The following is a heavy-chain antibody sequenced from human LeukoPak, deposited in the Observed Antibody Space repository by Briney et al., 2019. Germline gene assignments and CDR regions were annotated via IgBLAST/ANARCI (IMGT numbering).Heavy chain of an antibody. D-gene: IGHD2-2*01. V-gene: IGHV1-18*01. CDR3: ARDLAAYCSSTNCYAFGAFDI. Sequence: ASVKVSCKASGYTFPIYGISWVRQAPGQGPEWMGWISAYNDNTNYAQRLQDRVTMTTDTSTSTAYMELRSLRSDDTAVYYCARDLAAYCSSTNCYAFGAFDIWGQGTMVIVSS. J-gene: IGHJ3*02. CDR2: ISAYNDNT. CDR1: GYTFPIYG.